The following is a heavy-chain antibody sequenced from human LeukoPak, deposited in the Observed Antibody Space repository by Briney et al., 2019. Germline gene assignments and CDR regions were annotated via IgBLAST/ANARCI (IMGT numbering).Heavy chain of an antibody. V-gene: IGHV3-15*01. D-gene: IGHD1-26*01. CDR1: GFTFSNAW. J-gene: IGHJ4*02. Sequence: PGGSLRLSCEASGFTFSNAWMSWVRQAPGKGLEWVGRIKSKPDGGAIDYAAPVKGRFIISRDDSKDMLYLQMNSLKTEDTGVYYCTRDKLELRQFDYWGQGTLVTVSS. CDR3: TRDKLELRQFDY. CDR2: IKSKPDGGAI.